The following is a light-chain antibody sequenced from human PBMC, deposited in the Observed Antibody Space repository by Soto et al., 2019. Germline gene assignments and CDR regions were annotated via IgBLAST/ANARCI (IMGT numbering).Light chain of an antibody. CDR3: SSKRGRSTIV. CDR2: DIS. J-gene: IGLJ1*01. CDR1: SSDIGNGNYNY. Sequence: QSALTQPASVSGSLGQPITISCTGTSSDIGNGNYNYVSWYQQYPGKAPKLMIYDISNRASGVSNRFSGSKSGNTASLTISALRAEDEADYYCSSKRGRSTIVFGTGTKVTVL. V-gene: IGLV2-14*01.